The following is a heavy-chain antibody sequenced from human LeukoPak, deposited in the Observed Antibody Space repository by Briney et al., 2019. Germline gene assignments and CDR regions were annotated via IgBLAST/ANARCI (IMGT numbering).Heavy chain of an antibody. D-gene: IGHD2-15*01. CDR1: GFTFSTYG. Sequence: GGSLRLSRAASGFTFSTYGMHWVRQAPGKGLEWVAVISYDGSNKYYADSVKGRFTISRDNSKNTLYLQMNSLRAEDTAVYYCAKSDLGHRSRQVGHFDYWGQGTLVTVSS. CDR3: AKSDLGHRSRQVGHFDY. V-gene: IGHV3-30*18. J-gene: IGHJ4*02. CDR2: ISYDGSNK.